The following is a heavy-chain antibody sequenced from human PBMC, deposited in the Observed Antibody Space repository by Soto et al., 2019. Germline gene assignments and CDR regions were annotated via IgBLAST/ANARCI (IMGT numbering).Heavy chain of an antibody. CDR1: GFTFSDYA. V-gene: IGHV3-49*03. CDR3: TSGGDISSWSLYYYYGMDV. Sequence: GGSLRLSCTASGFTFSDYAMSCFRQAPGKVLEWVGFIRSKACGGTTENAASVKGRFTISRDDTKSIAYLQMNSLKTEDTAVYYCTSGGDISSWSLYYYYGMDVWGQGTTVTVSS. D-gene: IGHD6-13*01. CDR2: IRSKACGGTT. J-gene: IGHJ6*02.